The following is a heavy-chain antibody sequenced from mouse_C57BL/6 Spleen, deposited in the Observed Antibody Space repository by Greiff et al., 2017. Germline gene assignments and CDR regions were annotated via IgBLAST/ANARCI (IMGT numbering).Heavy chain of an antibody. CDR2: IYWDDDK. V-gene: IGHV8-12*01. J-gene: IGHJ1*03. Sequence: LQQSGPGILQSSQTLSLTCSFSGFSLSTSGMGVSWIRQPSGKGLEWLAHIYWDDDKRYNPSLKSRLTISKDTSRNQVFLKITSVDTADTATYYCARRGRDDYDGYFDVWGTGTTVTVSS. CDR3: ARRGRDDYDGYFDV. CDR1: GFSLSTSGMG. D-gene: IGHD2-4*01.